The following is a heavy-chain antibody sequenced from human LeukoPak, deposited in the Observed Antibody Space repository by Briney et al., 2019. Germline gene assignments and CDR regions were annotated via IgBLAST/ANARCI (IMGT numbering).Heavy chain of an antibody. J-gene: IGHJ4*02. V-gene: IGHV3-11*04. CDR1: GFTFSDYY. D-gene: IGHD3-22*01. CDR2: ISTRGSTI. Sequence: PGGSLRLSCVASGFTFSDYYMSWIRQAPGKGLEWLSYISTRGSTIYYADSVKGRFTISRDNAKNSLYLQMNSLRAEDTAVYYCVRVDSSGYGLHWGLDYWGQGTLVTVSS. CDR3: VRVDSSGYGLHWGLDY.